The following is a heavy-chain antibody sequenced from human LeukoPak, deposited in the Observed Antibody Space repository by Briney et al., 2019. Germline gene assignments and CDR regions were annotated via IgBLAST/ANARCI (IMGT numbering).Heavy chain of an antibody. J-gene: IGHJ4*02. CDR2: ISGSGGST. CDR3: AKSPWVGSSGYYDY. Sequence: GSLRLSCAASGFPFSSYAMSWVRQAPGKGLEWVSAISGSGGSTYYADSVKGRFTISRDNSKNTLYLQMNSLRAEDTAVYYCAKSPWVGSSGYYDYWGQGTLVTVSS. V-gene: IGHV3-23*01. D-gene: IGHD3-22*01. CDR1: GFPFSSYA.